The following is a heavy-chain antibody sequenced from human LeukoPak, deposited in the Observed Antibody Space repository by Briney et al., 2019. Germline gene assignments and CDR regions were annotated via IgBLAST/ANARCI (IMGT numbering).Heavy chain of an antibody. CDR2: IRGDGRAT. CDR3: ARAQVQWELREFDY. V-gene: IGHV3-74*03. D-gene: IGHD1-26*01. J-gene: IGHJ4*02. Sequence: GGSLRLSCAASGFIFTDYWMHWVRQGPGKELVWVARIRGDGRATTYADSVKGRFTISRDNSKNTLYLQMNSLRAEDTAVYYCARAQVQWELREFDYWGQGTLVTVSS. CDR1: GFIFTDYW.